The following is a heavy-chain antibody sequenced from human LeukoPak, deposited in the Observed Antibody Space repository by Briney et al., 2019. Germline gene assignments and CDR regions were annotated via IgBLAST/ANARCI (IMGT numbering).Heavy chain of an antibody. Sequence: GGSLRLSCAASGFTFSSYWMHWVCHAPGKGLVWVSHINNDGSSTNYADSVKGRFTISRDNAKNTLYLQMNSLRAEDTAVYYCAGDPSYAPFDYWGQGTLVTVSS. CDR1: GFTFSSYW. D-gene: IGHD1-26*01. V-gene: IGHV3-74*01. CDR3: AGDPSYAPFDY. CDR2: INNDGSST. J-gene: IGHJ4*02.